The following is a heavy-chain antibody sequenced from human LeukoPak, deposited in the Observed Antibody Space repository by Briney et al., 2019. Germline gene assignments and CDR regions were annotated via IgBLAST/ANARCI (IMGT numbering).Heavy chain of an antibody. D-gene: IGHD1-26*01. CDR1: GFTVSSNY. CDR2: LYSGGNR. CDR3: ARESGDRPGLPGC. J-gene: IGHJ4*02. V-gene: IGHV3-53*01. Sequence: GGSLRLSCAASGFTVSSNYMSWVRQAPGKGLERVSTLYSGGNRYYADSVRGRFTISRDDSRNTLFLQMNNLRVEDTAVYYCARESGDRPGLPGCWGQGTLVTVSS.